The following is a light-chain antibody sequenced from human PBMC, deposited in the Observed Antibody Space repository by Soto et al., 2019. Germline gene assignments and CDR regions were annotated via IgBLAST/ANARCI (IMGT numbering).Light chain of an antibody. CDR2: IAS. CDR3: QQSYSTQYT. Sequence: DIHMTQSPSSLSASVGDRVTITCRGSQSISNYLNWYQQKPGKAPNLLIYIASNLHSGVPSRFSGSGSGTDFTLNISSLQPEDFATYYCQQSYSTQYTFGQGTKVDIK. V-gene: IGKV1-39*01. J-gene: IGKJ2*01. CDR1: QSISNY.